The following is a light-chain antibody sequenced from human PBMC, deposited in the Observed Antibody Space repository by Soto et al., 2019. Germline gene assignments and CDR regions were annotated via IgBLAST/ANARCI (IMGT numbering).Light chain of an antibody. J-gene: IGLJ1*01. Sequence: QSVLTQPPSVSRSPGQSGTISCTGTSSDVGKYDRVSWYQQSPGTAPKLIIYEVTTRPSGVPARFSGSKSGNTASLTISGLQAEDEADYYCSSYVSTSRYVFGAGTKVTVL. CDR3: SSYVSTSRYV. V-gene: IGLV2-18*02. CDR1: SSDVGKYDR. CDR2: EVT.